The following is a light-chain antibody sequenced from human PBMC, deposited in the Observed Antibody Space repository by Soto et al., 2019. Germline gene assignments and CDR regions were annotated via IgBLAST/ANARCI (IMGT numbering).Light chain of an antibody. Sequence: EIMLTQSPGTLSLSPGERVTLSCRASQSVSSNYLAWYQQKPGQAPRLLIYGASSRATGIPDRFSGSGSGTDFTLTISRLEPEEFAVYYCQQYGSSPPYTFGQGTKLEIK. J-gene: IGKJ2*01. CDR3: QQYGSSPPYT. CDR1: QSVSSNY. V-gene: IGKV3-20*01. CDR2: GAS.